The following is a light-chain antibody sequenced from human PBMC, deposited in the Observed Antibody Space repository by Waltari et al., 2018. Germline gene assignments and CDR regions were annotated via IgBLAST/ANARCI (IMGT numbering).Light chain of an antibody. CDR2: GAS. CDR1: QSVRSSY. CDR3: QQYGSSPHT. V-gene: IGKV3-20*01. J-gene: IGKJ2*01. Sequence: EIVLTQSPGTLSLSPGERATLSCRASQSVRSSYLAWYQQKPGKAPRLLFYGASSRATGIPDRFSGSESGTDFILTISRLEPEDFAVYWCQQYGSSPHTFGQGTKLEIK.